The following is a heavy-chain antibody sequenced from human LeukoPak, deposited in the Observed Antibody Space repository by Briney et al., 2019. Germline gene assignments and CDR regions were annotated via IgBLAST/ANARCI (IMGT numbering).Heavy chain of an antibody. CDR1: GFTFSSYS. V-gene: IGHV3-21*01. J-gene: IGHJ3*02. CDR3: ARDTYYYDSSGYPDAFDI. Sequence: GGSLRLSCAASGFTFSSYSMNWVRQAPGKGLEWVSSISSSSSYIYYADSVKGRFTISRDNAKNSLYLQMNSPRAEDTAVYYCARDTYYYDSSGYPDAFDIWGQGTMVTVSS. D-gene: IGHD3-22*01. CDR2: ISSSSSYI.